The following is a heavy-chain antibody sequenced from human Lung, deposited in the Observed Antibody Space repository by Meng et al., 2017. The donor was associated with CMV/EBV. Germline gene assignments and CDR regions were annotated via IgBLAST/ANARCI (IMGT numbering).Heavy chain of an antibody. CDR1: GYTFTRYP. J-gene: IGHJ4*02. CDR3: GTLKYTSGFYGPAY. D-gene: IGHD6-19*01. V-gene: IGHV7-4-1*02. CDR2: ISTNTGNP. Sequence: VHLVQSGSEFKKPGASVKVSCKASGYTFTRYPMNWVRQAPGQVLEWMGWISTNTGNPTYAQGFTGRFVFSVDTSVSTAYLQISSLKAEDTAVYYCGTLKYTSGFYGPAYWGQGALVTVSS.